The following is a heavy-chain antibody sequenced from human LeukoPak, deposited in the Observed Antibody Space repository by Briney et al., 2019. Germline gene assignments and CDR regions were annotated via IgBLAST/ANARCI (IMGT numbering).Heavy chain of an antibody. CDR3: ARENLADYYGSSGYFDY. CDR1: GFTFDDYG. CDR2: INWYGGST. J-gene: IGHJ4*02. Sequence: GGSLRLSRAASGFTFDDYGMSWVRQAPGKGLEWVSGINWYGGSTGYADSVKGRFTISRDNAKNSLYLQMNSLRAEDTALYYCARENLADYYGSSGYFDYWGQGTLVTVSS. D-gene: IGHD3-22*01. V-gene: IGHV3-20*04.